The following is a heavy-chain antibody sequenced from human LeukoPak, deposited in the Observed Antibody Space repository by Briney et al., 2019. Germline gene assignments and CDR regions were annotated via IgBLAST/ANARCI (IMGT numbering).Heavy chain of an antibody. CDR2: ISNTGNTI. Sequence: GGSLRLSCTTYESAFSSYEMNWIRQAPGKGLEWVSYISNTGNTIYYTDSVKGRFTISRDNAKNSLYLQMNSLRDEDTALYYCAGGLGSGWRYWGQGTPVTVSS. J-gene: IGHJ4*02. CDR1: ESAFSSYE. CDR3: AGGLGSGWRY. D-gene: IGHD6-19*01. V-gene: IGHV3-48*03.